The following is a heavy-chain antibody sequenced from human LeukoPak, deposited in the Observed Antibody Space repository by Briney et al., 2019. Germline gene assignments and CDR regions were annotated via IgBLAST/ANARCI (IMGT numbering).Heavy chain of an antibody. Sequence: GGSLRLSCAASGFTFSSYAMSWVRQAPGKGLEWVSAISGSGGSTNYADSVKGRFTISRDNSKNMLYLQMNSLRAEDTAVYYCAKTDSSSWYVSNWFDPWGQGTLVTVSS. D-gene: IGHD6-13*01. CDR2: ISGSGGST. CDR1: GFTFSSYA. CDR3: AKTDSSSWYVSNWFDP. V-gene: IGHV3-23*01. J-gene: IGHJ5*02.